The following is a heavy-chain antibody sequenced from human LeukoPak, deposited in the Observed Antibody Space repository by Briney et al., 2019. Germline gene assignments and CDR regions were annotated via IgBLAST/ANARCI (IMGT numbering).Heavy chain of an antibody. CDR2: IYTSGST. CDR3: ARRGGYSSSWYMDNWFDP. J-gene: IGHJ5*02. D-gene: IGHD6-13*01. V-gene: IGHV4-61*02. CDR1: GGSISSGSYY. Sequence: PSQTLSLTCTVSGGSISSGSYYWSWIRQPAGKGLEWIGRIYTSGSTNYNPSLKSRVTISVDTSKNQFSLKLSSVTAADTAVYYCARRGGYSSSWYMDNWFDPWGQGTLVTVSS.